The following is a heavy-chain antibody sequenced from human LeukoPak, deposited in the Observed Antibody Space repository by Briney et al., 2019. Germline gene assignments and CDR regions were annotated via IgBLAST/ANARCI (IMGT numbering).Heavy chain of an antibody. D-gene: IGHD7-27*01. CDR3: AREEDWGSAPFDY. CDR2: ISSTSSYI. V-gene: IGHV3-21*01. CDR1: GFTFSSST. Sequence: GGSLRLSCAASGFTFSSSTMNWVRQAPGKGLEWVSSISSTSSYIYFADSVKGRFTISRDNAKNSLYLQMNSLRAEDTAMYYCAREEDWGSAPFDYWGQGTLVTVSS. J-gene: IGHJ4*02.